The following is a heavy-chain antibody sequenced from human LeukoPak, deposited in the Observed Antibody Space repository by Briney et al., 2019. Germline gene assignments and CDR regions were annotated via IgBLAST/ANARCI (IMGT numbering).Heavy chain of an antibody. J-gene: IGHJ4*02. D-gene: IGHD4-17*01. V-gene: IGHV4-59*08. CDR1: GGSISSYY. Sequence: PSETLSLTCTVSGGSISSYYWSWIRQPPGKGLEWIGYISYSGSTNYNPSLKSRVTMSVDTSKNQFSPKLSSVTAADTAVYYCATASRGDSSFWGQGTLVTVSS. CDR3: ATASRGDSSF. CDR2: ISYSGST.